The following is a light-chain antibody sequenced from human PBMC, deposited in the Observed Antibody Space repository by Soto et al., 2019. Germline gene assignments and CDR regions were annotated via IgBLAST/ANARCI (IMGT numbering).Light chain of an antibody. J-gene: IGLJ2*01. CDR3: AAWDDSLSGPV. V-gene: IGLV1-47*01. Sequence: QSVLTQPPSASGTPGQRVTISCSGRSSNIGSNYVYWYQQLPGTAPKLLIYRNNQRPSGVPDRFSGSKSGTSASLASSGLRSEDEDDYYCAAWDDSLSGPVFGVGTKLTVL. CDR1: SSNIGSNY. CDR2: RNN.